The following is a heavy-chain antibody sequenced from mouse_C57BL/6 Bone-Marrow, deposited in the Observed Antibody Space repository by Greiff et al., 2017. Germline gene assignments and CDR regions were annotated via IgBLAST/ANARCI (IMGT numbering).Heavy chain of an antibody. J-gene: IGHJ3*01. CDR3: ARWEYYETFAY. V-gene: IGHV1-81*01. Sequence: QVQLKESGAELARPGASVKLSCKASGYTFTSYGISWVKQRTGQGLEWIGEIYPRSGNTYYNEKFKGKATLTADKSSSTAYMELRSLTSEDSAVYFCARWEYYETFAYWGQGTLVTVSA. D-gene: IGHD2-4*01. CDR2: IYPRSGNT. CDR1: GYTFTSYG.